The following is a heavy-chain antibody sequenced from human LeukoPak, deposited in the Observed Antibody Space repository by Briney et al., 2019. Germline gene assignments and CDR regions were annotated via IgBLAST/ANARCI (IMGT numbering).Heavy chain of an antibody. J-gene: IGHJ6*03. CDR2: IYYSGST. D-gene: IGHD1-26*01. CDR1: GGSISSSSYY. CDR3: ARVGGSYYNYYYYYYMDV. V-gene: IGHV4-39*07. Sequence: SETLSLTCTVSGGSISSSSYYWGWIRQPPGKGLEWIGSIYYSGSTNYNPSLKSRVTISVDTSKNQFSLKLSSVTAADTAVYYCARVGGSYYNYYYYYYMDVWGKGTTVTVSS.